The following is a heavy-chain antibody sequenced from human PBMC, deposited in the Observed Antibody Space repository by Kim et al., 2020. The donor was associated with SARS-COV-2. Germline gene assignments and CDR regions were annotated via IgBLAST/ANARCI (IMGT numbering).Heavy chain of an antibody. Sequence: GGSLRLSCAASGFTFSSFGMNWVRQAPGKGLEWVLYISRTSTYTYYADSVKGRFTISRDNAKNSLYLQMNSLRAEDTAMYYCARRIATTGTDENWSDPWGQGTLVTVSS. V-gene: IGHV3-21*01. J-gene: IGHJ5*02. CDR3: ARRIATTGTDENWSDP. CDR1: GFTFSSFG. D-gene: IGHD6-13*01. CDR2: ISRTSTYT.